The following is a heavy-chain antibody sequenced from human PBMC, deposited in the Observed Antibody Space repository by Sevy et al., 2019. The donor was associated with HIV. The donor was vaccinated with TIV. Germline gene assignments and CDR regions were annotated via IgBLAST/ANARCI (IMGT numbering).Heavy chain of an antibody. J-gene: IGHJ3*01. CDR3: ATGTTDSSISWVFDV. V-gene: IGHV3-23*01. Sequence: GGSLRLSCAASGFTFFIHVMSWVRQAPGKGLEWVSGLSGSGGTTYYADSVKGRFSISRDNSKNKLYLQMSSLRIEDTAVYYCATGTTDSSISWVFDVWGQGTMVTVSS. D-gene: IGHD6-13*01. CDR1: GFTFFIHV. CDR2: LSGSGGTT.